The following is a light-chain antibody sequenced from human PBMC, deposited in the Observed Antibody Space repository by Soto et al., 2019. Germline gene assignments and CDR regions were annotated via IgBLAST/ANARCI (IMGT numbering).Light chain of an antibody. CDR3: TSYVTSNVVV. V-gene: IGLV2-8*01. J-gene: IGLJ3*02. CDR1: RDDVGGYNY. CDR2: EVT. Sequence: QSALTQPPSASGSPGQSVTISCTGTRDDVGGYNYVSCYQHHPAKAPKLMIYEVTKRPSGVPARFSGSKSGNTASLTGSGLQADDEAVYYCTSYVTSNVVVFGGGTKLPVL.